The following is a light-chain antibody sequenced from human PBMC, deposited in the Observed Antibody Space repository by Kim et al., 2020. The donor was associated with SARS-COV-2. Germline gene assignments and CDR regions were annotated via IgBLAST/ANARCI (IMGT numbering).Light chain of an antibody. J-gene: IGKJ2*01. Sequence: SSSLGDSVPIPCRASQIVNSWLACYQQNPGKAPRPLIYKASFLETGVPLRFSGTGSGTEFTPTFGSLQPDDFATYYGQQYSDYFYTFGQGTKLEI. CDR3: QQYSDYFYT. CDR1: QIVNSW. V-gene: IGKV1-5*03. CDR2: KAS.